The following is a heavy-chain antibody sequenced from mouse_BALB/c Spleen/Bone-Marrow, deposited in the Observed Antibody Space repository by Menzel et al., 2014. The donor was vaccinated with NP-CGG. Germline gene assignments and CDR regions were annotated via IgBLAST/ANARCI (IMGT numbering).Heavy chain of an antibody. V-gene: IGHV1S34*01. Sequence: LVKTGASVKISCKASDYSFTDYYMHWVKQTHGKSLEWIGYISCDNGATSYNQKFKGKATFTVDTSSSTAYMQFSSLTSEGSAVYYCARSEGIYYYGSSYVLDYWGQGTSVTVSS. CDR2: ISCDNGAT. CDR3: ARSEGIYYYGSSYVLDY. D-gene: IGHD1-1*01. J-gene: IGHJ4*01. CDR1: DYSFTDYY.